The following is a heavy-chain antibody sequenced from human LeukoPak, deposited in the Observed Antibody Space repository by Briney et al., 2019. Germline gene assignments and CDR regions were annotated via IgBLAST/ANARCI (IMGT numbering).Heavy chain of an antibody. Sequence: HVASVKVSCKASGYTFTSYGISWVRQAPGQGLEWMGGIIPIFGTANYAQKFQGRVTITTDESTSTAYMELSSLRSEDTAVYYCARVVKWELRPGAFDIWGQGTMVTVSS. V-gene: IGHV1-69*05. D-gene: IGHD1-26*01. CDR1: GYTFTSYG. CDR2: IIPIFGTA. CDR3: ARVVKWELRPGAFDI. J-gene: IGHJ3*02.